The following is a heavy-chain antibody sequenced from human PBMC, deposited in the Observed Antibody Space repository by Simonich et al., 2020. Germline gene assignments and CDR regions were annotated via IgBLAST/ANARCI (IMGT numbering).Heavy chain of an antibody. D-gene: IGHD6-13*01. CDR1: GGSISSSSYY. V-gene: IGHV4-39*01. CDR3: ARHAGFAFDI. CDR2: IYYSGST. Sequence: QLQLQESGPGLVKPSETLSLTCTVSGGSISSSSYYWGWIRQPPGKGLEWIGSIYYSGSTYNNPSRKSRVTISVDTAKNQFSLKLSSVTAADTAVYYCARHAGFAFDIWGQGTMVTVSS. J-gene: IGHJ3*02.